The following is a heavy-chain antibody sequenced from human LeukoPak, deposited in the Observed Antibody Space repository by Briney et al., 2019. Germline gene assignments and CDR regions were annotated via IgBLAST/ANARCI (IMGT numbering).Heavy chain of an antibody. CDR2: INDSGSS. CDR1: GGSFSGYY. CDR3: ARELELRT. Sequence: NPSETLSLTCTVYGGSFSGYYLTWIRQPPGKGLEWIGEINDSGSSNYNPSLKSRATISADASKNQFSLNLNSVTAADTAVYYCARELELRTWGQGTLVTVSS. J-gene: IGHJ4*02. V-gene: IGHV4-34*01. D-gene: IGHD1-7*01.